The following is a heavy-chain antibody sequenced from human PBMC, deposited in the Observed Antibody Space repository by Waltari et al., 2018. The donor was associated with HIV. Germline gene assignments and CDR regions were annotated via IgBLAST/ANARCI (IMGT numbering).Heavy chain of an antibody. Sequence: VQLVQSGAEMRKPGASVKVSCRASGYTFSAYTISWVRQAPGQGLEWMGWNSGYNGNKNYAQKFQGRVNMTTDTSTSTAHMELRSLRSDDTAVYYCARGVSIVRGVMIRGHMDVWGQGTTVTVSS. CDR3: ARGVSIVRGVMIRGHMDV. V-gene: IGHV1-18*01. CDR1: GYTFSAYT. J-gene: IGHJ6*02. CDR2: NSGYNGNK. D-gene: IGHD3-10*01.